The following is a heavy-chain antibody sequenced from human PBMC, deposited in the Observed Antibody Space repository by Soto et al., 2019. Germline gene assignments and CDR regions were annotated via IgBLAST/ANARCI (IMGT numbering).Heavy chain of an antibody. CDR1: GYSYNHYW. D-gene: IGHD3-3*01. V-gene: IGHV5-51*01. Sequence: GESLKISCEGSGYSYNHYWIAWVRQMPGKGLEWMGITDPHDSETRYSPSFQGQVTISADKSINTVYLQWSSLKASDTARYYCARAYYHFYGLDVWGQGTTVTVSS. J-gene: IGHJ6*02. CDR3: ARAYYHFYGLDV. CDR2: TDPHDSET.